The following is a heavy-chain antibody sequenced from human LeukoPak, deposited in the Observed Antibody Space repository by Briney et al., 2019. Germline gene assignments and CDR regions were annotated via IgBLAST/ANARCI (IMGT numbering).Heavy chain of an antibody. Sequence: ASVKVSCKASGYSFAGHYMHWVRQAPGQGLEWMGWINPNSGGTNYAQKFQGRVTMTRDTSISTAYMELSRLRSDDTAVYYCARVFGGYSYEPDFDYWGQGTLVTVSS. CDR2: INPNSGGT. J-gene: IGHJ4*02. CDR1: GYSFAGHY. CDR3: ARVFGGYSYEPDFDY. V-gene: IGHV1-2*02. D-gene: IGHD5-18*01.